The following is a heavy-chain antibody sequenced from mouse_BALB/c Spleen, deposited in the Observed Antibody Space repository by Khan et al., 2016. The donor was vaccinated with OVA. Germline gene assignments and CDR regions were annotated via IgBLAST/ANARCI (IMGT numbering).Heavy chain of an antibody. Sequence: QMQLEESGPELVKPGASVKMSCKASGYTFTYYVITWVKQRTGQGLEWIGEIYPGSDNAYYNERFKGKATLTADKSSNTTHMQLSSLTSEDSVFYFCARGDGYYVYFDYWGQGTTLTVSS. CDR2: IYPGSDNA. CDR1: GYTFTYYV. D-gene: IGHD2-3*01. J-gene: IGHJ2*01. CDR3: ARGDGYYVYFDY. V-gene: IGHV1-81*01.